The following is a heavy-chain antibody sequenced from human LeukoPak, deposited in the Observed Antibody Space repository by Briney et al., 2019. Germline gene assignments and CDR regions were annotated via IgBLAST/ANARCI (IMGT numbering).Heavy chain of an antibody. CDR1: GYTFTGYY. V-gene: IGHV1-2*02. CDR3: ARQKYSSGWSGDY. J-gene: IGHJ4*02. Sequence: GASVKVSCKASGYTFTGYYMHWVRQAPGQGLEWMGWINPNSGGTNYAQKFQGRVTMTRDTFISTAYMELSRLRSDDTAVYYCARQKYSSGWSGDYWGQGTLVTVSS. D-gene: IGHD6-19*01. CDR2: INPNSGGT.